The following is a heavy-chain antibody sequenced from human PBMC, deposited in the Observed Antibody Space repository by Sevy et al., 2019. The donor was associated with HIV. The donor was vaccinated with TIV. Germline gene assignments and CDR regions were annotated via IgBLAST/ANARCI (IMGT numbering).Heavy chain of an antibody. CDR3: ASSYCSGGSCSQFDY. V-gene: IGHV1-18*01. D-gene: IGHD2-15*01. J-gene: IGHJ4*02. CDR2: ISAYNGNT. CDR1: GYTFASYG. Sequence: ASVKVSCKASGYTFASYGISWVRQAPGQGLEWMGWISAYNGNTNYAQKLQGRVTMTTDTSTSTAYMELRSLRSDDTAVYYCASSYCSGGSCSQFDYWGQGTLVTVSS.